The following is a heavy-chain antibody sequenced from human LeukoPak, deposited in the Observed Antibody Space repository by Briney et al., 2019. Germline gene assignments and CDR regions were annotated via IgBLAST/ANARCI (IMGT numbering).Heavy chain of an antibody. J-gene: IGHJ5*02. V-gene: IGHV4-30-2*01. CDR3: ARGDGSGSGRWFDP. CDR2: IYHTGST. D-gene: IGHD3-10*01. CDR1: GASISSGTYS. Sequence: TSETLSLTCAVSGASISSGTYSWSWIRQPPGEGLEWIGYIYHTGSTYYNPSLKGRVTISVDRSKNQFSLNLNFVTAADTALYYCARGDGSGSGRWFDPWGQGTLITVSS.